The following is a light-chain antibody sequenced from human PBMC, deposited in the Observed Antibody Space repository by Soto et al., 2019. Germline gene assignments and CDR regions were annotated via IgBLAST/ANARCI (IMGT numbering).Light chain of an antibody. V-gene: IGKV1-33*01. CDR1: QDIDDS. Sequence: DLQMTQSPSSLSVSVGDRVTITCRASQDIDDSLNWFQQKLGKAPKLLIYDASNLDEGVPSRFSGGGSGTVFTFTISGLQPDDIATYFCQQYENLPQTFGQGTKLEIK. J-gene: IGKJ2*01. CDR2: DAS. CDR3: QQYENLPQT.